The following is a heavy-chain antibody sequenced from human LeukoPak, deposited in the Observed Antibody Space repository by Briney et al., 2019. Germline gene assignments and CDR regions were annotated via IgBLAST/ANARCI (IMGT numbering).Heavy chain of an antibody. CDR3: ARALIPSDDLDY. CDR1: GFTFSYNT. V-gene: IGHV3-30*04. CDR2: ISYDGSNK. J-gene: IGHJ4*02. Sequence: PGGSLRLSCAASGFTFSYNTMHWVRQAPGKGLEWVAVISYDGSNKYYADSVKGRFTISRDNSKNTLYLQMNSLRAEDTAVYYCARALIPSDDLDYWGQGTLVTVSS. D-gene: IGHD2-2*02.